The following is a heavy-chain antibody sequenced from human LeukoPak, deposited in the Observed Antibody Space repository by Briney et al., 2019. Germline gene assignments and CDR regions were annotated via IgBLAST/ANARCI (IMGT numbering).Heavy chain of an antibody. V-gene: IGHV3-23*01. CDR2: ISGSGGST. J-gene: IGHJ4*02. D-gene: IGHD2-2*01. CDR3: AKDSPSLIVVVPAVTLDY. CDR1: GFTFSSYG. Sequence: GGSLRLSCAASGFTFSSYGMSWVRQAPGKGLEWVSAISGSGGSTYYADSVKGRFTISRDNSKNTLYLQMNSLRAEDTAVYYCAKDSPSLIVVVPAVTLDYWGQGTLVTVSS.